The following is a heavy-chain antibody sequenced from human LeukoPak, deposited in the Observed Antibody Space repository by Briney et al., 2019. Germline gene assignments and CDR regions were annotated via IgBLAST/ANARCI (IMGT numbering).Heavy chain of an antibody. V-gene: IGHV1-69*10. CDR1: GYTFTDYY. CDR2: IIPILAIA. J-gene: IGHJ4*02. Sequence: SVKVSCKASGYTFTDYYMHWVRQAPGQGLEWMGWIIPILAIANYAQKFQGRVTITADKSTSTAYMELSSLRSEDTAVYYCARGDGYNLDYWGQGTLVTVSS. D-gene: IGHD5-24*01. CDR3: ARGDGYNLDY.